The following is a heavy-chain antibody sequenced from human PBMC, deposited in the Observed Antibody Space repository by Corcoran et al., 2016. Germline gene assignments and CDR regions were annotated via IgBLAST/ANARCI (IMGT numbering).Heavy chain of an antibody. D-gene: IGHD3-16*01. J-gene: IGHJ5*02. CDR2: ISSSSSTI. CDR3: AGSFGRFDP. Sequence: EVQLVESGGGLVQPGGSLRLSCAASGFTFSSYSMNWVRQAPGKGLEWVSYISSSSSTIYYADSVKGRFTISRDNAKNSLYLQMNNLRAEDTAVYYCAGSFGRFDPWGQGTLVTVSS. V-gene: IGHV3-48*04. CDR1: GFTFSSYS.